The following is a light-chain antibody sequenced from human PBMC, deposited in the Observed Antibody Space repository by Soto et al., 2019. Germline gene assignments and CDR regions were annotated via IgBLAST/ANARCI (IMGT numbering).Light chain of an antibody. V-gene: IGLV2-14*01. J-gene: IGLJ2*01. CDR3: TSYTSISTVV. CDR1: SSDVGGYNY. CDR2: EVS. Sequence: QSALTQPASVSGSPGQSITISCTGTSSDVGGYNYVSWYQQHPGKAPKLMIYEVSNRPSGVSNRFSASKSGNTASLTISGRQAEDEADYYCTSYTSISTVVFGGGTQLTVL.